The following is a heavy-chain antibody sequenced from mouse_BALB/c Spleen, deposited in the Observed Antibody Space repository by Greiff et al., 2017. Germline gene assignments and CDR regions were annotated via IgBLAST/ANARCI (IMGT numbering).Heavy chain of an antibody. CDR2: ISSGGSYT. Sequence: EVQLVESGGGLVKPGGSLKLSCAASGFTFSSYTMSWVRQTPEKRLEWVATISSGGSYTYYPDSVKGRFTISRDNAKNTLYLQMSSLKSEDTAMYYCTRERFYDYDEGMDYWGQGTSVTVSS. V-gene: IGHV5-6-4*01. CDR1: GFTFSSYT. J-gene: IGHJ4*01. CDR3: TRERFYDYDEGMDY. D-gene: IGHD2-4*01.